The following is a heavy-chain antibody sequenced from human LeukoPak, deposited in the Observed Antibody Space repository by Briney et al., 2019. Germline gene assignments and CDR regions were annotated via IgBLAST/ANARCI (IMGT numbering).Heavy chain of an antibody. CDR1: GYTFTSYG. Sequence: ASVKVSCKASGYTFTSYGISWVRQAPGQGLEWMGWISAYNGNTNYAQKLQGRVTMTTDTSTSTAYMELRSLRSDDTAVYYCARESARRGDYYGMDVWGQGTTVTVSS. CDR2: ISAYNGNT. CDR3: ARESARRGDYYGMDV. D-gene: IGHD3-10*01. J-gene: IGHJ6*02. V-gene: IGHV1-18*01.